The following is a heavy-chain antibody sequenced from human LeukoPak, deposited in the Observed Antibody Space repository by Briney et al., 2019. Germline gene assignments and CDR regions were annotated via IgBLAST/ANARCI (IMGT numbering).Heavy chain of an antibody. D-gene: IGHD1-26*01. J-gene: IGHJ4*02. Sequence: ASVKVSCKASGYTFTGYYMHWVRQAPGQGLEWMGWINPNSGGTNYAQKFQGRVTMTRDTSTSTVYMELSSLRSEDTAVYYCAREGAPKGSYGHWGQGTLVTVSS. CDR2: INPNSGGT. CDR1: GYTFTGYY. CDR3: AREGAPKGSYGH. V-gene: IGHV1-2*02.